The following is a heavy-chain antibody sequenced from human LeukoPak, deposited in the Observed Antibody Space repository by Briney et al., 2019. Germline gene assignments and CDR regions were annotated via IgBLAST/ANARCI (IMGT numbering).Heavy chain of an antibody. J-gene: IGHJ3*02. V-gene: IGHV4-59*08. D-gene: IGHD6-13*01. Sequence: SETLSLTCTVSGGSISSYYWSWIRQPPGKGLEWIGYIYYSGSTNYNPFLKSRVTISVDTSKNQFSLKLSSVTAADTAVYYCATGIAAAVGSAPDAFDIWGQGTMVTVSS. CDR1: GGSISSYY. CDR3: ATGIAAAVGSAPDAFDI. CDR2: IYYSGST.